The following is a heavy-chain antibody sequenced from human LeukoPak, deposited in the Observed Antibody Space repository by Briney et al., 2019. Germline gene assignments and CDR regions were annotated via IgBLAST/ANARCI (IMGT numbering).Heavy chain of an antibody. CDR3: ARRGNWGSWYYFDY. CDR1: GGSINSYY. V-gene: IGHV4-59*08. Sequence: SETLSLTCTVSGGSINSYYWSWIRQPPGKGLEWIGHMYYSGGTNYNPSLKSRVTISVDTSKNQFSLKLSSVTAADTAAYYCARRGNWGSWYYFDYWGQGTLVTVSS. J-gene: IGHJ4*02. CDR2: MYYSGGT. D-gene: IGHD7-27*01.